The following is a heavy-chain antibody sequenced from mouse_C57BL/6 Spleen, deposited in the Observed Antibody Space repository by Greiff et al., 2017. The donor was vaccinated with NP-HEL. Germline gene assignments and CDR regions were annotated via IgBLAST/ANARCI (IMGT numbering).Heavy chain of an antibody. CDR2: ISSGGSYT. CDR1: GFTFSSYG. CDR3: ARHGSNTVMDY. V-gene: IGHV5-6*01. D-gene: IGHD1-1*01. Sequence: EVQLVESGGDLVKPGGSLKLSCAASGFTFSSYGMSWVRQTPDKRLEWVATISSGGSYTYYPDSVKGRFTISRDNAKNTLYLQMSSLKSEDTAMYYCARHGSNTVMDYWGQGTSVTVSS. J-gene: IGHJ4*01.